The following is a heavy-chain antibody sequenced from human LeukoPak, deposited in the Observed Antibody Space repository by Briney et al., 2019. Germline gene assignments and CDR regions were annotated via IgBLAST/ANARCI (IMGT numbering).Heavy chain of an antibody. D-gene: IGHD3-10*01. Sequence: RSLRLSCAASGFTFSSYGMHWVRQAPGKGLEWVAVIWYDGSNKYYADSVKGRFTISRDNSKNTLYLQMNSLRAEDTAVYYCARGRYYYGSGSYYTGEYYFDYWGQGTLVTVSS. CDR2: IWYDGSNK. CDR3: ARGRYYYGSGSYYTGEYYFDY. J-gene: IGHJ4*02. V-gene: IGHV3-33*01. CDR1: GFTFSSYG.